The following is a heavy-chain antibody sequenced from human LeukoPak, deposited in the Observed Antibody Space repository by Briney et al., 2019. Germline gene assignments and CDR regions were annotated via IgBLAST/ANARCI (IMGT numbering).Heavy chain of an antibody. CDR1: GGSFSGYY. D-gene: IGHD6-13*01. CDR2: INHSGST. Sequence: SETLSLTCAVYGGSFSGYYWSWIRQPPGKGLEWIGEINHSGSTNYNPSLKSRVTISVDTSKNQFSLKLSSVTAADTAVYYCARREYSSSWPYYYYYYMDVWGKGTTVTVSS. J-gene: IGHJ6*03. V-gene: IGHV4-34*01. CDR3: ARREYSSSWPYYYYYYMDV.